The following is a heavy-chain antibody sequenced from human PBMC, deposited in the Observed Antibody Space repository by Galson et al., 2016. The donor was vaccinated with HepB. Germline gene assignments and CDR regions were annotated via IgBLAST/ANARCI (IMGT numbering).Heavy chain of an antibody. J-gene: IGHJ4*02. CDR3: AKTHYSGTYLD. D-gene: IGHD1-26*01. CDR1: GITLTTYS. CDR2: ISGSSTYI. Sequence: SLRLSCAASGITLTTYSMNWVRQAPGKGLEWVSSISGSSTYIYYAESVKGRFTISRDNAKNSLFLQMNSLRAEDTAIYYCAKTHYSGTYLDWGQGTLVTVSS. V-gene: IGHV3-21*06.